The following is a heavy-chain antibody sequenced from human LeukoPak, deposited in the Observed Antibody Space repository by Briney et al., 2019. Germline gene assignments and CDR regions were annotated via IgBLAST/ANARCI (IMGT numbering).Heavy chain of an antibody. V-gene: IGHV4-39*07. D-gene: IGHD1-26*01. CDR3: ARRFDSGRRQNAFDI. CDR1: GGSISSSSYY. J-gene: IGHJ3*02. Sequence: ASETLSLTCTVSGGSISSSSYYWGWIRQPPGKGLEWIGSIYYSGSTYYNPSLESRVTISVDTSKKFSLKLSSVTAADTAMYYCARRFDSGRRQNAFDIWGQGTMVTVSS. CDR2: IYYSGST.